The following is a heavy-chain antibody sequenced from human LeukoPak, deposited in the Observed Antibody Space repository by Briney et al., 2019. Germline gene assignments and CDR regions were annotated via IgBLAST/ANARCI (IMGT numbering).Heavy chain of an antibody. CDR2: ISGSGGST. V-gene: IGHV3-23*01. J-gene: IGHJ5*02. D-gene: IGHD4-17*01. Sequence: GGTLRLSCVASGFTFSSYGMSWVRQAPGKGLEWVSAISGSGGSTYYADSVKGRFTISRDNSKNTLYLQMNSLRAEDTAVYYCAKDRTRATVTPTYNWFDPWGQGTLVTVSS. CDR1: GFTFSSYG. CDR3: AKDRTRATVTPTYNWFDP.